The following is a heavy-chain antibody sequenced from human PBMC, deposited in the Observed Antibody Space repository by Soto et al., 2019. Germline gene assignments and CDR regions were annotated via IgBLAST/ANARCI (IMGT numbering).Heavy chain of an antibody. J-gene: IGHJ4*02. Sequence: SETLSLTCAVYGGSCSGYYWSWIRQPPGKGLEWIGEINHSGSTNYNPSLKSRVTISVDTSKNQFSLKLSSVTAADTAVYYCARGVTQHYDILTGPLTFDYWGQGTLVTVSS. V-gene: IGHV4-34*01. CDR3: ARGVTQHYDILTGPLTFDY. CDR1: GGSCSGYY. D-gene: IGHD3-9*01. CDR2: INHSGST.